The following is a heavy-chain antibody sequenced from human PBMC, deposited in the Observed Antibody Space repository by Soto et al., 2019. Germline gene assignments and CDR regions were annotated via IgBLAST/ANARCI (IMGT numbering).Heavy chain of an antibody. Sequence: SETLSLTCAVYGGSFSGYYWSWIRQPPGKGLEWIGEINHSGSTNYNPSLKSRVTISVDTSKNQFSLKLSSVTAADTAVYYCARGRRGYYDSSGGGYFKHWGQGTLVTVSS. D-gene: IGHD3-22*01. J-gene: IGHJ1*01. CDR3: ARGRRGYYDSSGGGYFKH. CDR2: INHSGST. V-gene: IGHV4-34*01. CDR1: GGSFSGYY.